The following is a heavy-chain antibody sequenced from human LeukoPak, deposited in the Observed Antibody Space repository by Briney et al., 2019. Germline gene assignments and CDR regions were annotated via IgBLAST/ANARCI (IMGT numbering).Heavy chain of an antibody. CDR1: GYTFTSYA. CDR3: ARVSSGWHGYLDH. D-gene: IGHD6-25*01. V-gene: IGHV1-3*01. J-gene: IGHJ4*02. CDR2: TNAGNGNA. Sequence: ASVKVSCKASGYTFTSYAMHWVRQAPGQRLEWMGWTNAGNGNATYTQKFQDRVTFTRDTSASTAYMDLSSLRSEDTAVYYCARVSSGWHGYLDHWGQGTPVTVSS.